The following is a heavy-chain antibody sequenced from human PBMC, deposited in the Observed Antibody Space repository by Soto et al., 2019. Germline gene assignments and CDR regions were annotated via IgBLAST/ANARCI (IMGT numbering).Heavy chain of an antibody. D-gene: IGHD2-2*01. CDR2: IYSGGNT. CDR3: ARDRDFYCSSTTCYARAYAMDV. V-gene: IGHV3-66*01. Sequence: EVQLVESGGGLVQPGGSLRLSCAASGFTVSSNYMTWVRQAPGKGLEWVSVIYSGGNTYYADSVKGRFTISRDNSKNKVYLQMNSLRAEDTAVYYCARDRDFYCSSTTCYARAYAMDVWGQGTTVTVSS. J-gene: IGHJ6*02. CDR1: GFTVSSNY.